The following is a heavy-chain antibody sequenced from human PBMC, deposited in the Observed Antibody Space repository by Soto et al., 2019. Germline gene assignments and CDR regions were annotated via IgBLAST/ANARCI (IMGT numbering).Heavy chain of an antibody. CDR3: ARGSYVGIVATIPSAFDY. V-gene: IGHV1-46*03. Sequence: ASVKVSCKASGYTFTSYYMHWVRQAPGQGLEWMGIINPSGGSTSYAQKFQGRVTMTRDTSTSTVYMELSSLRSEDTAVYYCARGSYVGIVATIPSAFDYWGQGTLVTVSS. CDR1: GYTFTSYY. J-gene: IGHJ4*02. D-gene: IGHD5-12*01. CDR2: INPSGGST.